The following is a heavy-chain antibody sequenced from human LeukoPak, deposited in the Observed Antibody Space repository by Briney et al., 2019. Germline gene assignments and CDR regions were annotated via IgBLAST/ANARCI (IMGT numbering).Heavy chain of an antibody. CDR1: GYTFTSYG. D-gene: IGHD3-9*01. V-gene: IGHV1-18*01. J-gene: IGHJ4*02. CDR2: ISAYNGNT. Sequence: ASVKVSCKASGYTFTSYGISWVRQAPGQGLEWMGWISAYNGNTNYAQKLQGRVTMTTDTSTSTAYMELRSLRSDDTAVYYCARDRWGGGLRYFDWLIDYWGQGTLVTVSS. CDR3: ARDRWGGGLRYFDWLIDY.